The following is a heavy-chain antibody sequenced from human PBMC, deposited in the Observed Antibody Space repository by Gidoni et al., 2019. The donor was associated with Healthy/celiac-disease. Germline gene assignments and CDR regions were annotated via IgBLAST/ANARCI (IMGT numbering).Heavy chain of an antibody. J-gene: IGHJ5*02. CDR3: ARGRLDFWSGYYKAERWFDP. CDR1: GGSFSGYS. D-gene: IGHD3-3*01. CDR2: INQSGST. V-gene: IGHV4-34*01. Sequence: QVQLQQWGAGLLKPSETLSLTCAVYGGSFSGYSWSWNRQPPGKGLEWIGEINQSGSTNYNPSLKSRVTIAVDTSKNQFSLKLSSVTAADTAVYYCARGRLDFWSGYYKAERWFDPWGQGTLVTVSS.